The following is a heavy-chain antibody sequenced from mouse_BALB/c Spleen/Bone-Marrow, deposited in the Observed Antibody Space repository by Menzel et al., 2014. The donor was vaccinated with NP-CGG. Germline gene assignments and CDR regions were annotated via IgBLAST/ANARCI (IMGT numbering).Heavy chain of an antibody. Sequence: EVMLVESGPGLVKPSQSLSLTCTVTGYSITSDCAWNWIRQFPGNKLEWMGYISYSGSSSYIPSLKSRISITRDTSKNQFFLQLNSVTTEDTATYYCARSACYGNGAMDYWGQGTSVTVSS. CDR3: ARSACYGNGAMDY. CDR2: ISYSGSS. CDR1: GYSITSDCA. D-gene: IGHD2-10*01. V-gene: IGHV3-2*02. J-gene: IGHJ4*01.